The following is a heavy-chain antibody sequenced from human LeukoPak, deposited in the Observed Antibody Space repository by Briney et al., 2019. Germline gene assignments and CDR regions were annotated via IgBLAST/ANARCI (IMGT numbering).Heavy chain of an antibody. Sequence: GGSLRLSCAGSGFTLSSDCVHWVRQVPGKGLVWVARISRESDGNGTNYADSLKSRFRISRDRVTHTVNLQMTSLRAEDTAVYYCANDTVASSFDHWGQGTMVTVSS. D-gene: IGHD3-9*01. CDR2: ISRESDGNGT. V-gene: IGHV3-74*01. CDR1: GFTLSSDC. CDR3: ANDTVASSFDH. J-gene: IGHJ4*02.